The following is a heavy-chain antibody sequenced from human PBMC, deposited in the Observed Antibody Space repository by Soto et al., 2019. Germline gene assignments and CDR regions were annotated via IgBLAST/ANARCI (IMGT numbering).Heavy chain of an antibody. CDR1: RFTFSSYG. Sequence: RGSPRPSRAAPRFTFSSYGMHWVRQAPGKGLEWVAVIWYDGSNKYYADSVKGRFTISRDNSKNTLYLQMNSLRAEDTAVYYCARETSSSGFDPWGQGTLVTVSS. CDR3: ARETSSSGFDP. D-gene: IGHD6-6*01. V-gene: IGHV3-33*01. CDR2: IWYDGSNK. J-gene: IGHJ5*02.